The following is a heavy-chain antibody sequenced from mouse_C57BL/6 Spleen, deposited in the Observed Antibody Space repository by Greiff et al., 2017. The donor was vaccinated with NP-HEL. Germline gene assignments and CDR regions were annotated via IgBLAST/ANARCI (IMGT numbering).Heavy chain of an antibody. D-gene: IGHD2-5*01. CDR3: ARSDSNYDLFAY. J-gene: IGHJ3*01. CDR2: IHPNSGST. V-gene: IGHV1-64*01. CDR1: GYTFTSYW. Sequence: QVQLQQPGAELVKPGASVKLSCKASGYTFTSYWMHWVKQRPGQGLEWIGMIHPNSGSTNYNEKFKSKATLTVDKSSSTAYMQLSSLTSEDSAVYYCARSDSNYDLFAYWGQGTLVTVSA.